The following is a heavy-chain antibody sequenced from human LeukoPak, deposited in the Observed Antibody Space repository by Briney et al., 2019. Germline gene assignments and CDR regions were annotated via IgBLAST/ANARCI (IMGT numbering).Heavy chain of an antibody. D-gene: IGHD6-19*01. CDR1: GGSISSYY. J-gene: IGHJ4*02. CDR2: IYTSGST. Sequence: SGTLSLTCTVSGGSISSYYWSWLRQPAGKGLEWIGRIYTSGSTNYNPSLKSRVTMSVDTSKNQFSLKLSSVTAADTAVYYCARERWLDGYYFDYWGQGTLVTVSS. CDR3: ARERWLDGYYFDY. V-gene: IGHV4-4*07.